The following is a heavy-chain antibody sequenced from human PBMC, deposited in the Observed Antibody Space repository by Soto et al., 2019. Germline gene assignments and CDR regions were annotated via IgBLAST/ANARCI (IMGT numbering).Heavy chain of an antibody. CDR3: VRDPPRNDY. CDR1: GYDFSSYG. J-gene: IGHJ4*02. CDR2: ISASNGNR. Sequence: QVKLVQSGAEVKKPGASVKVSCKASGYDFSSYGISWVRQAPGQGLEWMGWISASNGNRDYAQQFQGRVTMTSDTSRTTAYMELRSLRSDDTAVYYCVRDPPRNDYWGQGTLVNVSS. V-gene: IGHV1-18*04.